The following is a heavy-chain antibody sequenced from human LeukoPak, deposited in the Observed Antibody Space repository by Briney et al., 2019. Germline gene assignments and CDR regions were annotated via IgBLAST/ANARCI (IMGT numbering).Heavy chain of an antibody. CDR2: ISDYNGNT. D-gene: IGHD4-11*01. Sequence: ASVKVSCKASGGTFSNYAISWVRQAPGQGLEWMGWISDYNGNTNYAQKLQGRITMTTDTSTSTAYMELRSLRSDDTAVYYCARDLYRDSLPVSWFDPWGQGTLVTVSS. CDR3: ARDLYRDSLPVSWFDP. CDR1: GGTFSNYA. J-gene: IGHJ5*02. V-gene: IGHV1-18*01.